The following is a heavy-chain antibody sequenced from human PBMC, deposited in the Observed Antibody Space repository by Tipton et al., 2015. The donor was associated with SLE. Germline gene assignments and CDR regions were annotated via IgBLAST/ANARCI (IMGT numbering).Heavy chain of an antibody. CDR2: ISSSSSYI. D-gene: IGHD5-12*01. V-gene: IGHV3-21*01. CDR1: GFTFRTYS. Sequence: SLRLSCAASGFTFRTYSMNWVRQAPGKGLEWVSSISSSSSYIYYADSVKGRFTVSRDNAKNSLYLQVNSLRAEDTAVYYCARDANSGYDLLFDYWGQGTLVTVSS. CDR3: ARDANSGYDLLFDY. J-gene: IGHJ4*02.